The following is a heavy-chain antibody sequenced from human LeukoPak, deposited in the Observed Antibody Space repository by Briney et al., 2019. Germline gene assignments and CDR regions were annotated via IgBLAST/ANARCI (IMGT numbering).Heavy chain of an antibody. D-gene: IGHD2-15*01. CDR3: ARGGDCSGGSCYAFDY. CDR1: GGSISTYY. CDR2: IYYSGST. J-gene: IGHJ4*02. Sequence: SETLSLTCTVSGGSISTYYWSWIRQPPGKGLEWIGYIYYSGSTNYNPSLKSRVTISVDTSKNQFSLKLSPVTAADTAVYYCARGGDCSGGSCYAFDYWGQGTLVTVSS. V-gene: IGHV4-59*01.